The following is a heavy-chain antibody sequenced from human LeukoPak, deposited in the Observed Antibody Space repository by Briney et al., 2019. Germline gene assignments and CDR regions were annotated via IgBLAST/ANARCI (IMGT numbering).Heavy chain of an antibody. J-gene: IGHJ4*02. Sequence: PGRSLRLSCAASGFTFSSYGMHWVRQAPGKGLEWVAVISYDGSNKYYADSVKGRFTISGDNSKNTLYLQMNSLRAEDTAVYYCAKDTEDFDYWGQGTLVTVSS. CDR2: ISYDGSNK. V-gene: IGHV3-30*18. CDR1: GFTFSSYG. CDR3: AKDTEDFDY.